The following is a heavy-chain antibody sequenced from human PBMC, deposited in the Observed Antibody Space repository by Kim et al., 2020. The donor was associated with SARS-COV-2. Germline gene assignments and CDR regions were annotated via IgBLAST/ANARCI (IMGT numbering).Heavy chain of an antibody. V-gene: IGHV1-69*13. D-gene: IGHD2-15*01. CDR1: GGTFSSYA. CDR2: IIPIFGTA. Sequence: SVKVSCKASGGTFSSYAISWVRQAPGQGLEWMGGIIPIFGTANYAQKFQGRVTITADESTSTAYMELSSLRSEDTAVYYCARDLYCSGGSCYPTGHYYYYGMDVWGQGTTVTVSS. CDR3: ARDLYCSGGSCYPTGHYYYYGMDV. J-gene: IGHJ6*02.